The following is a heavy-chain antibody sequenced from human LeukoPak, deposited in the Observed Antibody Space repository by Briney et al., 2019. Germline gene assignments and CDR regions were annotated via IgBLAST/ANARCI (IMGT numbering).Heavy chain of an antibody. D-gene: IGHD5-12*01. Sequence: PSETLSLTCTVSGGSISSSSYYWGWIRQPPGKGLEWIGSIYYSGSTYYNPSLKSQVTISVDTSKNQFSLKLSSVTAADTAVYYCARPRMVAKTRWFDPWGQGTLVTVSS. CDR3: ARPRMVAKTRWFDP. J-gene: IGHJ5*02. CDR2: IYYSGST. CDR1: GGSISSSSYY. V-gene: IGHV4-39*01.